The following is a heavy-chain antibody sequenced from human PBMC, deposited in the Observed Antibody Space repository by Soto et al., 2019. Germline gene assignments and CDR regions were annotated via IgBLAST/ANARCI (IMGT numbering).Heavy chain of an antibody. CDR3: AKIVGGGSHHDAFDI. D-gene: IGHD2-15*01. CDR2: TGGGGVSK. CDR1: GFTFRSYA. J-gene: IGHJ3*02. V-gene: IGHV3-23*01. Sequence: EVQLLESGGGLVEPGGSLILSCAASGFTFRSYAMTWVRQAPGKGLEWVSYTGGGGVSKYYADSVKGPFTSSRDDSKNTLYLKMNSLRAEDTALYYCAKIVGGGSHHDAFDIWGQGTMVTVSS.